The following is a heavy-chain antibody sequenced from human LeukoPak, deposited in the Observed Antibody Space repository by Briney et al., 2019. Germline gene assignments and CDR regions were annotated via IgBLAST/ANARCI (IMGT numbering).Heavy chain of an antibody. Sequence: PGGSLRLSGAASGFTFSSYAMSWVRQAPGKGLEWVSAISGSGGSTYYADSVKGRFTISRDNSKNTLYLQMNSLRAEDTAVYYCAKGVSSSSLISYYYYMDVWGKGTTVTVSS. V-gene: IGHV3-23*01. D-gene: IGHD6-6*01. J-gene: IGHJ6*03. CDR3: AKGVSSSSLISYYYYMDV. CDR2: ISGSGGST. CDR1: GFTFSSYA.